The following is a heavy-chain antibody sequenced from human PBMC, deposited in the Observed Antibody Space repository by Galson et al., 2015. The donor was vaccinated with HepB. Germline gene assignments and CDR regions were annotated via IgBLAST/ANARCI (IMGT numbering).Heavy chain of an antibody. CDR2: IYPGDSDI. CDR1: GYSFTNYW. V-gene: IGHV5-51*03. CDR3: ARRMVQGVIITDNWFDP. J-gene: IGHJ5*02. D-gene: IGHD3-10*01. Sequence: QSGAEVKKPGESLKISCKGSGYSFTNYWIGWVRQMPGKGLEWMAIIYPGDSDIRYSPSFQGQVTISADKSISTAYPQWSSLKASDSAMYYCARRMVQGVIITDNWFDPWGQGTLVTVSS.